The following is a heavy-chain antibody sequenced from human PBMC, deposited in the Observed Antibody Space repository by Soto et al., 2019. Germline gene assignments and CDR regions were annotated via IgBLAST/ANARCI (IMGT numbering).Heavy chain of an antibody. V-gene: IGHV4-34*01. CDR3: ARGLRYDILTGYYNVPWFDP. CDR2: INHSGST. CDR1: GGTFSGYY. Sequence: SETLSLTCAVYGGTFSGYYWSWIRQPPGKGLEWIGEINHSGSTNYNPSLKSRVTISVDTSKNQFSLKLSSVTAADTAVYYCARGLRYDILTGYYNVPWFDPWGQGTLVTVSS. J-gene: IGHJ5*02. D-gene: IGHD3-9*01.